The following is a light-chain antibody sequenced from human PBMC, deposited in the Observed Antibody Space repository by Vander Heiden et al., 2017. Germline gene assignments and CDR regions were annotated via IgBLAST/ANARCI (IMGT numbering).Light chain of an antibody. CDR2: DVS. CDR1: SSDVGGYNS. CDR3: SSYTSSSTLL. J-gene: IGLJ2*01. Sequence: QSALTQPAPVPGSPGQWITTSCTGTSSDVGGYNSASWYQQPAGTTPNLMIYDVSNRPSVVSNRFSGSKSGNTASLTISGLQAEDEADYHCSSYTSSSTLLFGGGTKLTVL. V-gene: IGLV2-14*01.